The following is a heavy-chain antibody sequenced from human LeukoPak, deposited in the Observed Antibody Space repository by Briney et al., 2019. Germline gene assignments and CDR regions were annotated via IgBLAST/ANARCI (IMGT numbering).Heavy chain of an antibody. CDR2: INTNTGNP. V-gene: IGHV7-4-1*02. CDR1: GYTFTNYG. Sequence: ASVKVSCTASGYTFTNYGISWVRQAPGQGLEWMGWINTNTGNPTYAQGFTGRFVFSLDTSVSTAYLQISSLKAEDTAVYYCARADTAMVVSFPHWGQGTLVTVSS. D-gene: IGHD5-18*01. CDR3: ARADTAMVVSFPH. J-gene: IGHJ1*01.